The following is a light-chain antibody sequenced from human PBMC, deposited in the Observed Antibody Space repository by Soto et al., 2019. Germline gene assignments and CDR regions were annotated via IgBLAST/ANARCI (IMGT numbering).Light chain of an antibody. J-gene: IGKJ1*01. CDR3: QQSYSIPLT. CDR1: QSISSW. Sequence: DIQMTQSPSALSASVGDRVTITCRASQSISSWLAWYQQKPGKAPRLLIYDASYLERGVPSRFSGSGSGTDFTLTISSLQPEDFATYYCQQSYSIPLTFGQGTKVEIK. CDR2: DAS. V-gene: IGKV1-5*01.